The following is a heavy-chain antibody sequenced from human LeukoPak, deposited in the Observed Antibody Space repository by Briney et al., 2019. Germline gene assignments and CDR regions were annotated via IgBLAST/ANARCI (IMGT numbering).Heavy chain of an antibody. CDR1: GGTFSSYA. CDR3: AREGGLSSSWFDY. CDR2: IIPIFGTA. J-gene: IGHJ4*02. D-gene: IGHD6-13*01. V-gene: IGHV1-69*01. Sequence: ASVNVSCKASGGTFSSYAISWVRQAPGQGLEWMGGIIPIFGTANYAQKFQGRVTITADESTSTAYMELSSLRSEDTAVYYCAREGGLSSSWFDYWAREPWSPSPQ.